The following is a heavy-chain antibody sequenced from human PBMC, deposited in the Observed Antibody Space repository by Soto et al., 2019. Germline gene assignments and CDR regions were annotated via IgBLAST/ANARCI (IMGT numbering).Heavy chain of an antibody. J-gene: IGHJ6*03. V-gene: IGHV3-33*01. CDR2: IWYDGSNK. CDR3: ARDLRPYYYYMDV. CDR1: GFTFSSYG. Sequence: VGSLRLSCAASGFTFSSYGMHWVRQAPGKGLEWVAVIWYDGSNKYYADSVKGRFTISRDNSKNTLYLQMNSLRAEDTAVYYCARDLRPYYYYMDVWGKGTTVTVSS.